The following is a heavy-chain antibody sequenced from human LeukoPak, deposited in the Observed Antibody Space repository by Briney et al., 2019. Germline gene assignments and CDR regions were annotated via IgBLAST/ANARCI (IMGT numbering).Heavy chain of an antibody. J-gene: IGHJ4*02. D-gene: IGHD6-19*01. CDR1: GFTVSSNY. Sequence: GGSLRLSCAASGFTVSSNYMSWARQGPGKGLECVSVISNDGDTYYADSVKGRFTISRDTSKNTVSLQMNSLRAEDTAVYYCAGDKTTGGWYEFDYWGQGTLVTVSS. CDR2: ISNDGDT. V-gene: IGHV3-53*01. CDR3: AGDKTTGGWYEFDY.